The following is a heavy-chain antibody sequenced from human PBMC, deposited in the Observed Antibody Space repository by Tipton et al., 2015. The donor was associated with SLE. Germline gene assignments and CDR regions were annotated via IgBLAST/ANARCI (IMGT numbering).Heavy chain of an antibody. J-gene: IGHJ3*02. D-gene: IGHD4-17*01. V-gene: IGHV3-21*01. CDR3: ARDYGDYVWAFDI. CDR2: ISSSSSYI. Sequence: SLRLSCAASGFTFSSYSMNWVRQAPGKGLEWVSSISSSSSYIYYADSVKGRFTISRDNAKNSLYLQMNSLRAEDTAVYYCARDYGDYVWAFDIWGQGTMVTVSS. CDR1: GFTFSSYS.